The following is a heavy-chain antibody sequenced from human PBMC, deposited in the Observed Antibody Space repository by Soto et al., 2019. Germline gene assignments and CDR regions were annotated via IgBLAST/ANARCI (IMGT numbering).Heavy chain of an antibody. CDR1: GGSISSYY. V-gene: IGHV4-59*01. CDR3: EREAPVHAGGTVANGAYYYGMDV. CDR2: IYYSGST. Sequence: SETLSLTCTVSGGSISSYYWSWIRQPPGKGLEWIGYIYYSGSTNYNPSLKSRVTISVDTSKNQFSLKRSSVTAADTAVYYCEREAPVHAGGTVANGAYYYGMDVWGQGTTVTVSS. D-gene: IGHD2-8*01. J-gene: IGHJ6*02.